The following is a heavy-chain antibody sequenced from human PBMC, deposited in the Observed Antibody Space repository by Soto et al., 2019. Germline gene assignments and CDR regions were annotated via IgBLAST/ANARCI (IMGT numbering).Heavy chain of an antibody. CDR3: ARLRIATNNYKWFDP. CDR2: IYFTGAG. CDR1: GAALNSGNYY. J-gene: IGHJ5*02. Sequence: PSETLSLTCSVSGAALNSGNYYWSWILPVPGKGLAWIGHIYFTGAGNYNPSLRDQITSSQDTSESQFSLNLRLVTAADTAVYYCARLRIATNNYKWFDPWGQDTLVTVSS. D-gene: IGHD2-21*01. V-gene: IGHV4-31*01.